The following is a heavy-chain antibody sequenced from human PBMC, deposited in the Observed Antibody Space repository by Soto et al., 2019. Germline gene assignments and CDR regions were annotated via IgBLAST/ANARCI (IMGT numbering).Heavy chain of an antibody. D-gene: IGHD3-3*01. CDR2: ISAYNGNT. V-gene: IGHV1-18*01. CDR3: ARDDTLYYDFWSGYYGKFDC. J-gene: IGHJ4*02. Sequence: ASVKVSCKASGYTFTSYGISWVRQAPGQGLEWMGWISAYNGNTNYAQKLQGRVTMTTDTSTSTAYMELRSLRSDDTAVYYCARDDTLYYDFWSGYYGKFDCWGQGTLVTVSS. CDR1: GYTFTSYG.